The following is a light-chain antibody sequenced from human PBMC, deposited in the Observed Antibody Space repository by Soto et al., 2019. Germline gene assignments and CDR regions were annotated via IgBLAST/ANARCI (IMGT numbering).Light chain of an antibody. CDR1: QGIRND. CDR3: LQDYNFPWT. CDR2: DAS. V-gene: IGKV1-6*01. J-gene: IGKJ1*01. Sequence: AIQMTQSPSSLSASLGDTVTITCRASQGIRNDLGWYQQKPGKAPKLLIYDASSLQGGVPSRFSGFGSGTHFTLTISSLQPEDFATYYCLQDYNFPWTFGQGTRVEIK.